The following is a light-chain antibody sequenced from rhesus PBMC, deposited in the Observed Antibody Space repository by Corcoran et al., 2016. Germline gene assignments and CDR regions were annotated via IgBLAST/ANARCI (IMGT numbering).Light chain of an antibody. CDR1: QSLLHSGGKTY. V-gene: IGKV2-90*01. Sequence: DIVMTQTPLSLPVTPGEPASISCRSSQSLLHSGGKTYLYWYLQKPGQSPQLLIYEVSNRASGVPDRVSGSGSGTEFNLKISRVEAEDVGVYYCMQGIQLPLTFGGGTKVEIK. J-gene: IGKJ4*01. CDR3: MQGIQLPLT. CDR2: EVS.